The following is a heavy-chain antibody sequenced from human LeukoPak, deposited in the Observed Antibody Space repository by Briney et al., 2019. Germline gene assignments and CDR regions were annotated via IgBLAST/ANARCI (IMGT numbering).Heavy chain of an antibody. CDR1: GFSINCGYY. CDR2: IYHSGNT. D-gene: IGHD6-19*01. CDR3: ARVGVAGHFDY. V-gene: IGHV4-38-2*02. Sequence: SETLSLTCTVSGFSINCGYYWGWIRQPPGKGLEWIGSIYHSGNTYYNPSLKSRVTISVDTSKNQFSLKLSSVTAADTAVYYCARVGVAGHFDYWGQGTLVTVSS. J-gene: IGHJ4*02.